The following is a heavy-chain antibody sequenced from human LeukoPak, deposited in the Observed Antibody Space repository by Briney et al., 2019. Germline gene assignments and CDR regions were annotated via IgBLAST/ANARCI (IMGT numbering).Heavy chain of an antibody. J-gene: IGHJ4*02. CDR2: MNPNSGNT. D-gene: IGHD2-21*02. CDR3: ATSNCGGDCYSLDY. CDR1: GYTFTSYD. Sequence: ASVKVSCKASGYTFTSYDINWVRQATGQGLEWMGWMNPNSGNTGYAQKFQGRVAMTRNTSISTAYMELSSLRSEDTAVYYCATSNCGGDCYSLDYWGQGTLVTVSS. V-gene: IGHV1-8*01.